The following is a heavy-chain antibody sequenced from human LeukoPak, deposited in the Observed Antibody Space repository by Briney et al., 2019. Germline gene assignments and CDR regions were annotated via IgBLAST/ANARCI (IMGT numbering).Heavy chain of an antibody. V-gene: IGHV4-59*08. Sequence: NPSETLSLTCTVSGGSISSYYWSWIRQPPGKGLEWIGYIYYSGSTNYNPSLKSRVTISVDTSKNQFSLKLSSVTAADTAVYYCARHRREIRDFDYWGQGTLVTVSS. D-gene: IGHD1-26*01. CDR1: GGSISSYY. CDR2: IYYSGST. J-gene: IGHJ4*02. CDR3: ARHRREIRDFDY.